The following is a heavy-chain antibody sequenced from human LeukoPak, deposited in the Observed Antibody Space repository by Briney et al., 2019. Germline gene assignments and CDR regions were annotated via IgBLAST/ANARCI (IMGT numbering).Heavy chain of an antibody. J-gene: IGHJ4*02. V-gene: IGHV3-30*18. Sequence: GGSLTLSCAASGFTFSSYGMHWVRQAPGKGLEWVAVISYDGSNKYYADSVKGRFTISRDNSKNTLYLQMNSLRAEDTAVYYCAKPLPGVTTLDYWGQGTLVTVSS. CDR2: ISYDGSNK. D-gene: IGHD4-17*01. CDR1: GFTFSSYG. CDR3: AKPLPGVTTLDY.